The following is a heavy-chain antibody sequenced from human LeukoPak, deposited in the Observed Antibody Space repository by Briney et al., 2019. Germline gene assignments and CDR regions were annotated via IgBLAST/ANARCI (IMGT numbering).Heavy chain of an antibody. CDR1: GYSFTSYW. D-gene: IGHD4-17*01. J-gene: IGHJ4*02. CDR3: ARRGDGDYVSPLDY. V-gene: IGHV5-51*01. CDR2: IYPGDSDT. Sequence: GESLKISCKGSGYSFTSYWIGWVRKMPGKGLEWLGIIYPGDSDTRYSPSFLGQLTISPDKSLSTAYLQWSSLKASDTAMYYCARRGDGDYVSPLDYWGQGTLVTVSS.